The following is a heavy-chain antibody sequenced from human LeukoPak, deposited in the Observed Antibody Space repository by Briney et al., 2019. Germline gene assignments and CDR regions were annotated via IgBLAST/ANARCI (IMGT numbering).Heavy chain of an antibody. Sequence: PGGSLRLSCAASGFTFSSYAMSWVRQASGKGLEWGGRIRSKANSYATAYAASVKGRFTISRDDSKNTAYLQMNSLKTEDTAVYYCTRPSPGYSYGQAWGQGTLVTVSS. CDR2: IRSKANSYAT. CDR3: TRPSPGYSYGQA. J-gene: IGHJ5*02. D-gene: IGHD5-18*01. V-gene: IGHV3-73*01. CDR1: GFTFSSYA.